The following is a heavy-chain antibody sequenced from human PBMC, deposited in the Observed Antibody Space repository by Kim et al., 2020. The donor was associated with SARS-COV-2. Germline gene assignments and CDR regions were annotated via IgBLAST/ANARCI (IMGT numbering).Heavy chain of an antibody. J-gene: IGHJ5*02. Sequence: SETLSLTCTVSGGSISSSSYYWGWIRQPPGKGLEWIGSIYYSGSTYYNPSLKSRVTISVDTSKNQFSLKLSSVTAADTAVYYCGSGGDSSGYYGWFDPWGQGTLVTVSS. CDR1: GGSISSSSYY. V-gene: IGHV4-39*01. D-gene: IGHD3-22*01. CDR2: IYYSGST. CDR3: GSGGDSSGYYGWFDP.